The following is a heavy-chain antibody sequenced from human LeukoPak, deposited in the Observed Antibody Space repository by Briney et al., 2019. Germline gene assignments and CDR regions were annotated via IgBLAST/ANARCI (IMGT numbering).Heavy chain of an antibody. CDR1: GFTFSDNG. CDR3: ARSETYNWNFDF. V-gene: IGHV3-33*01. D-gene: IGHD1-20*01. Sequence: GRSLRLSCEASGFTFSDNGMHWVRQAPGKGLEWLAVIWSNGVIKYYADSVKGQFAISRDNNRNTAYLQMNSLRAEDTAAYYCARSETYNWNFDFWGQGTLVTVSS. CDR2: IWSNGVIK. J-gene: IGHJ5*01.